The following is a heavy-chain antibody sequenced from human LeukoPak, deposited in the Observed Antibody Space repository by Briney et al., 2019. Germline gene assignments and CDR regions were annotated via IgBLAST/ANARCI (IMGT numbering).Heavy chain of an antibody. Sequence: GGSLRLSCAASGFTFSNYGMHWVRQAPGKGLEWVAVISYDGSNKYYADSVKGRFTISRDNSKNTLYLQMNSLRAEDTAVYYCAKEGSDAFDIWGQGTMVTVS. V-gene: IGHV3-30*18. CDR1: GFTFSNYG. CDR3: AKEGSDAFDI. CDR2: ISYDGSNK. J-gene: IGHJ3*02.